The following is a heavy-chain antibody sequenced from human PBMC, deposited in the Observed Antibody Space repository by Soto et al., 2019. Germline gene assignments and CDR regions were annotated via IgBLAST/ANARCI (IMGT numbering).Heavy chain of an antibody. D-gene: IGHD2-15*01. CDR3: AGGVYCSGGSCYYDRNYSVLWFDP. CDR2: IIPIFGTA. Sequence: SVKVSCKASGGTFSSYAISWVRQAPVQGLEWMGGIIPIFGTANYAQKFQGRVTITADKSTSTAYMELSSLRSEDTAVYYCAGGVYCSGGSCYYDRNYSVLWFDPWGQGTLVTVSS. V-gene: IGHV1-69*06. CDR1: GGTFSSYA. J-gene: IGHJ5*02.